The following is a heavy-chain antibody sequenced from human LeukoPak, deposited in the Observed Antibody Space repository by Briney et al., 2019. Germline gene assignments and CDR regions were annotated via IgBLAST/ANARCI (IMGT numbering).Heavy chain of an antibody. V-gene: IGHV3-23*01. CDR2: ISGDGDRS. D-gene: IGHD6-13*01. CDR3: AKAPAAATKYYYGMDV. CDR1: GFTFNSYA. J-gene: IGHJ6*02. Sequence: PGGSLRLSCAASGFTFNSYAMSWVRQAPGKGLEWVSSISGDGDRSYYADSVKGRFTISRDSSKNTLYLHMNSLRVEDTAVYYCAKAPAAATKYYYGMDVWGQGTTVTVSS.